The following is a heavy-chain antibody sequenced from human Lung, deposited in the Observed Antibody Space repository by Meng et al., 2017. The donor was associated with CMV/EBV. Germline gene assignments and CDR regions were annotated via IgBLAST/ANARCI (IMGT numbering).Heavy chain of an antibody. CDR3: ARDGGYCSRTSCYEGGWFDP. J-gene: IGHJ5*02. V-gene: IGHV3-30-3*01. CDR2: ISYEGSNK. Sequence: GGSLRLSCAASGFTFSIYAMHWVRQAPGKGLEWVAVISYEGSNKYYADSVKGRFTISRDNSKNTLYLQMNSLRAEDTAVYYCARDGGYCSRTSCYEGGWFDPWGQGTLVTVSS. D-gene: IGHD2-2*01. CDR1: GFTFSIYA.